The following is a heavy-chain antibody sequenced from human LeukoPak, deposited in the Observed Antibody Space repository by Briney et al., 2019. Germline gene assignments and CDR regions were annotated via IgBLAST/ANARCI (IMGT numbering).Heavy chain of an antibody. CDR1: GFTFNSYA. Sequence: GGSLRLSCTASGFTFNSYAMSWVRQAPGKGLEWVSGISGSGGSTYYADSVKGRFTISRANSRNTLFLQMNSPRAEDTAVYYCAKSLGGVIVTSFDYWGQGTLVTVSS. V-gene: IGHV3-23*01. D-gene: IGHD3-16*02. J-gene: IGHJ4*02. CDR2: ISGSGGST. CDR3: AKSLGGVIVTSFDY.